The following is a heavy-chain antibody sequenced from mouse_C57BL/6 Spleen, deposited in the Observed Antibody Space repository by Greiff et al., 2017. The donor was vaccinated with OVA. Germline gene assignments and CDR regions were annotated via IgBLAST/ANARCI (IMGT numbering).Heavy chain of an antibody. J-gene: IGHJ4*01. CDR3: ARSLRDGDY. V-gene: IGHV1-82*01. CDR2: IYPGDGDT. Sequence: LQESGPELVKPGASVKISCKASGYAFSSSWMNWVKQRPGKGLEWIGRIYPGDGDTNYNGKFKGKATLTADKSSSTAYMQLSSLTSEDSAVYFCARSLRDGDYWGQGTSVTVSS. CDR1: GYAFSSSW. D-gene: IGHD2-3*01.